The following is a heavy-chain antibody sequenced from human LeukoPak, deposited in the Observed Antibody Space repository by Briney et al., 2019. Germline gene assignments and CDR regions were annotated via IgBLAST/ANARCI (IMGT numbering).Heavy chain of an antibody. J-gene: IGHJ3*02. CDR2: ISYDGSNE. CDR3: ASGSSRRGWGAFDI. V-gene: IGHV3-30*14. D-gene: IGHD1-26*01. Sequence: GGSLRLSCAASGFTVSSNYMTWVRQAPGKGLEWVAIISYDGSNEYYADSVKGRFTISRDSSKNTLYLQMNSLRAEDTAVYYCASGSSRRGWGAFDIWGQGTMVTVSS. CDR1: GFTVSSNY.